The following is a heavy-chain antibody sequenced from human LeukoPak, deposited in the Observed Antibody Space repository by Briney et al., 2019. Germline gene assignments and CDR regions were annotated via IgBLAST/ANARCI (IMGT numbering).Heavy chain of an antibody. J-gene: IGHJ6*02. CDR2: INWNGGST. CDR3: ASYSPSGSYPNWYYYGMDV. CDR1: GFTFDDYG. V-gene: IGHV3-20*04. D-gene: IGHD1-26*01. Sequence: GGSLRLSCAASGFTFDDYGMSWVRQAPGKGLEWVSGINWNGGSTGYADSVKGRFTISRDNAKNSLYLQMNSLRAEDTAVYYCASYSPSGSYPNWYYYGMDVWGQGTTVTVSS.